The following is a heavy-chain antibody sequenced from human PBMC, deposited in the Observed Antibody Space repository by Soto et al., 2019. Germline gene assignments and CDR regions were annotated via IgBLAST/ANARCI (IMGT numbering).Heavy chain of an antibody. J-gene: IGHJ6*02. Sequence: QVQLVQSGAEVKKPGSSVKGSCKASGGTFSSYAISWVRQAPGQGLEWMGGIIPIFGTANYAQKFQGRVTITADESTRPDEMGLGRLRSEDTAVYYCASASQALDYYYYGMDVWGQGTTVTVSS. V-gene: IGHV1-69*12. CDR2: IIPIFGTA. CDR3: ASASQALDYYYYGMDV. CDR1: GGTFSSYA.